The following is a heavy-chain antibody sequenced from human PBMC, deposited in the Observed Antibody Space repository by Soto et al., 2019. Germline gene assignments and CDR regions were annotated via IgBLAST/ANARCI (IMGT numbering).Heavy chain of an antibody. CDR3: AKDYGHCSGGRCYWDY. CDR1: GFTFSTYA. V-gene: IGHV3-23*01. D-gene: IGHD2-15*01. Sequence: GGSLRLSCAASGFTFSTYAMSWVRQAPGKGLEWVSGISGSGGRTYYADSVKGRFTISRDNPKNTLYLQMNSLRAEDTAEYYCAKDYGHCSGGRCYWDYWGRGTLVTVSS. J-gene: IGHJ4*02. CDR2: ISGSGGRT.